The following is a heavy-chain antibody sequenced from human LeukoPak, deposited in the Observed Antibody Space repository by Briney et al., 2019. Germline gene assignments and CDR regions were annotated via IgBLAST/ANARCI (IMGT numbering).Heavy chain of an antibody. CDR2: IYYSGST. CDR1: GGSISTYY. CDR3: ASASPTVTSDAFDI. Sequence: SETLSLTCTVSGGSISTYYWSWIRQPPGKGLEWIGYIYYSGSTNYNPSLKSRVTMSVDTSKNQFSLKLSSVTAADTAVYYCASASPTVTSDAFDIWGQGTMVTVSS. V-gene: IGHV4-59*01. D-gene: IGHD4-17*01. J-gene: IGHJ3*02.